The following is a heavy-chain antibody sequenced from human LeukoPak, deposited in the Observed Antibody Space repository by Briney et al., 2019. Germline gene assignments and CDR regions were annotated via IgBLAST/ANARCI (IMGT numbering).Heavy chain of an antibody. D-gene: IGHD3-10*01. CDR3: ARNSFGGWFDP. CDR1: GGSFSGYY. CDR2: INHSGST. J-gene: IGHJ5*02. V-gene: IGHV4-34*01. Sequence: PSETLSLTCAVYGGSFSGYYWSWIRQPPGKGLEWIGEINHSGSTNYNPSLKSRVTISVDTSKSQFSLKLSSVTAADTAVYYCARNSFGGWFDPWGQGTLVTVSS.